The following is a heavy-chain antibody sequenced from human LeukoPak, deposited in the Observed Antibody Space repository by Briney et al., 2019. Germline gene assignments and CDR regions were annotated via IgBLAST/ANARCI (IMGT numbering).Heavy chain of an antibody. V-gene: IGHV3-66*01. Sequence: PGRSLRLSCAASGFTVRSNYMSWVRQAPGKGLEWVAVIYSGGSTYYADSVKGRFTISRDNAKNSLYLQMNSLRAEDTAVYYCARDRLLLWFGEAASYYFDYWGQGTLVTVSS. CDR3: ARDRLLLWFGEAASYYFDY. J-gene: IGHJ4*02. CDR1: GFTVRSNY. D-gene: IGHD3-10*01. CDR2: IYSGGST.